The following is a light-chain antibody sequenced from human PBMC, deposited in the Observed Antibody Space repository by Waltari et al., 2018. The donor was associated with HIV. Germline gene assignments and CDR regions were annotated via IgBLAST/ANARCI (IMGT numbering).Light chain of an antibody. CDR1: RFNIGSNS. CDR3: AAWDESLNGLFGGL. V-gene: IGLV1-44*01. Sequence: VLTQPPSASGTPGQRVTISCSGGRFNIGSNSVTWYQHLPGMAPRLLIFNNNQRPSGVPDRFSGSKSGTSASLAISGLQSEDEADYYCAAWDESLNGLFGGLFGGGTKLTVL. J-gene: IGLJ2*01. CDR2: NNN.